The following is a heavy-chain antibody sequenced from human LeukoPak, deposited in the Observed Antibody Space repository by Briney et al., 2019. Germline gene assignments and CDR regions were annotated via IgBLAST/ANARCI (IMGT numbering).Heavy chain of an antibody. Sequence: PGGSLRLSCAASGFTFSSYGMHWVRQAPGKGLEWVAVISYDGSNKYYADSVKGRFTISRDNSKNTLYLQMNSLRAEDTAVYYCAKGSSHGSGSWGQGTLVTVSS. CDR3: AKGSSHGSGS. J-gene: IGHJ4*02. CDR1: GFTFSSYG. V-gene: IGHV3-30*18. CDR2: ISYDGSNK. D-gene: IGHD3-10*01.